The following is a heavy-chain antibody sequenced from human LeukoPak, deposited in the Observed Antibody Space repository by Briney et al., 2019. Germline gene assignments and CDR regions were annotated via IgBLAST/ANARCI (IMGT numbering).Heavy chain of an antibody. V-gene: IGHV6-1*01. D-gene: IGHD6-13*01. CDR2: TYYRSKWYN. CDR3: ASSAAGRAGGFDY. J-gene: IGHJ4*02. Sequence: KRSQTLSLTCAVSGDIFSSNSAAWHWTRQSPSRGLEWLVRTYYRSKWYNDYAVAVKSRITINPDTSKNHFSLQLNSVPPEDTAVYYRASSAAGRAGGFDYWGQGTLVTVSS. CDR1: GDIFSSNSAA.